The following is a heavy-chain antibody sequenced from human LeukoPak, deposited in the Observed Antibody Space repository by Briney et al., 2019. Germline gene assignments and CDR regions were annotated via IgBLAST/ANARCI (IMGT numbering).Heavy chain of an antibody. D-gene: IGHD2-8*01. V-gene: IGHV3-23*01. J-gene: IGHJ4*02. CDR1: GFTFSHYT. CDR2: LTDSGDAT. Sequence: PGGSLRLSCAVSGFTFSHYTMSWVRQAPGTGLEWVGSLTDSGDATYYADSVKGRLTISRDNSNSTLYLHISGLRDEDTAVYYCAREGGAGGTIDYWGRGTLVTVSS. CDR3: AREGGAGGTIDY.